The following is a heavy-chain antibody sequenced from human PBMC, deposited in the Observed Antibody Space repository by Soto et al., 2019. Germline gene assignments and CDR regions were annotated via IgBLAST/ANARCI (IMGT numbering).Heavy chain of an antibody. CDR2: TYYNGNT. D-gene: IGHD6-19*01. V-gene: IGHV4-59*01. J-gene: IGHJ4*02. Sequence: QVQLQESGPGLVKPSETLSLTCTVSGGSINNYYWSLIRQPPGKGLVWIGYTYYNGNTHYNPSLKSRVTISVDTSKNQFSLKLSSVTAADTAVYYCARGGGGWYLFDYWGQGTLVTFSS. CDR3: ARGGGGWYLFDY. CDR1: GGSINNYY.